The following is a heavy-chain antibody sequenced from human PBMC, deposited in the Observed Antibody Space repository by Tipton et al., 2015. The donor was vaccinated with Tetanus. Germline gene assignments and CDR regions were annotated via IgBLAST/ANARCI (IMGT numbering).Heavy chain of an antibody. D-gene: IGHD3-10*01. Sequence: TLSLTCAVSGGSFSGHYWSWIRQPPGEGLEWIGEINPSGGASYNPSLKSRVTISVDTSKNQFSLKLTSVTAADTAVYYCARFLSFGSGTYGARWGQGALVTVSS. CDR2: INPSGGA. J-gene: IGHJ4*02. CDR3: ARFLSFGSGTYGAR. CDR1: GGSFSGHY. V-gene: IGHV4-34*01.